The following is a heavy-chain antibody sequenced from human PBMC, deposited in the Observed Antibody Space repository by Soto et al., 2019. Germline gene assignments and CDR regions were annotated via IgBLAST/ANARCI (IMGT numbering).Heavy chain of an antibody. J-gene: IGHJ6*03. Sequence: EVQLVESGGGLVQHGGSLRLSCAASGFTFSNYWIHWVRQAPGKGLVWLSRINSDGGTTNYADSVKGRFTISRDNAKNTLSLQMNSLRADDTAVYYCARGARGYYYMDVWGKGTTVTVSS. CDR1: GFTFSNYW. D-gene: IGHD5-12*01. V-gene: IGHV3-74*01. CDR2: INSDGGTT. CDR3: ARGARGYYYMDV.